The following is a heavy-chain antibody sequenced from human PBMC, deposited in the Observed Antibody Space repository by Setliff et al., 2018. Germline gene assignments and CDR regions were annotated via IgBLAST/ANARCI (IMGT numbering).Heavy chain of an antibody. Sequence: SETLSLTCTVSGASITNINYYWSWVRQSPGKGLEWIGEIYHDGNSNFNPSVHYSPSLKSRVTMSIDKSNNQFSLKLTSVTAADTAVYYCAKGGGRYHSDSWGQGILVTVSS. J-gene: IGHJ4*02. D-gene: IGHD1-1*01. CDR2: IYHDGN. V-gene: IGHV4-39*07. CDR3: AKGGGRYHSDS. CDR1: GASITNINYY.